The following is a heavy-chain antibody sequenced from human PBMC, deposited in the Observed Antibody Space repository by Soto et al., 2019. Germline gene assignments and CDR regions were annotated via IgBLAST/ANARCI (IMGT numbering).Heavy chain of an antibody. D-gene: IGHD2-15*01. V-gene: IGHV3-33*06. CDR1: GFTFSSYG. Sequence: PGGSLRLSCAASGFTFSSYGMHWVRQAPGKGLEWVAVIWYDGSNKYYADSVKGRFTISRDNSKNTLYLQMNSLRAEDTAVYYCAKAMTGVSRDIVVVVAATLHYYYGMDVWGQGTTVTVSS. J-gene: IGHJ6*02. CDR3: AKAMTGVSRDIVVVVAATLHYYYGMDV. CDR2: IWYDGSNK.